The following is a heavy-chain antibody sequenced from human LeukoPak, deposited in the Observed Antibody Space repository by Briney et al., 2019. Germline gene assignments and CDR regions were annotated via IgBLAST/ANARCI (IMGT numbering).Heavy chain of an antibody. CDR2: TYYRSKWYN. J-gene: IGHJ5*02. Sequence: SQTLSLTCAISGDSVSSNSAAWNWIRQSPSRGLEWLGRTYYRSKWYNGYAVFVKSRISVNPDTSKNQFSLQLNSVTPEDTAVYYCARRLTQYDCFDPWGQGILVTVSS. V-gene: IGHV6-1*01. CDR1: GDSVSSNSAA. D-gene: IGHD2-2*01. CDR3: ARRLTQYDCFDP.